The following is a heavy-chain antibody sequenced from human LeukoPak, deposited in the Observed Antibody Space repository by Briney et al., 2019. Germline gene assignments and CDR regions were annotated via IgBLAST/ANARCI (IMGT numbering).Heavy chain of an antibody. CDR2: TPWNGGST. V-gene: IGHV3-20*04. Sequence: GGSLRLSCAASGFMFDDHGMSWVRHAPGKGLEWVSGTPWNGGSTGYTDSVKGRFTISRDNAKNSLYLQMNSLRAEDTAVYYCARGGGTHDDGYFGYWGQGTLVTVSS. CDR3: ARGGGTHDDGYFGY. D-gene: IGHD1-26*01. CDR1: GFMFDDHG. J-gene: IGHJ4*02.